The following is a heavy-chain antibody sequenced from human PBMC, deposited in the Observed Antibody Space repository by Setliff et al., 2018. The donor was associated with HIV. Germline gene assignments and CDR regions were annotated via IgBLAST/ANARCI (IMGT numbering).Heavy chain of an antibody. CDR1: GDSVSSRSYY. D-gene: IGHD4-4*01. CDR2: IYYSGST. J-gene: IGHJ5*02. CDR3: AKDIPGPAINSVRIKNWFDP. Sequence: SETLSLTCTVSGDSVSSRSYYWSWIRQPQGKGLEWIGYIYYSGSTNYNPSLKSRVTISVDTSKNHFSLKLRSVTAADTAVYYCAKDIPGPAINSVRIKNWFDPWGEGTLVTVSS. V-gene: IGHV4-61*03.